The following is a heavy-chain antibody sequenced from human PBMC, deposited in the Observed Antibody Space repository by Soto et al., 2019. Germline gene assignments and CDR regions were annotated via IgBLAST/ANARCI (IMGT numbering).Heavy chain of an antibody. V-gene: IGHV1-2*02. CDR1: GYPFTTYY. Sequence: HVQLVQSGTEETKPGASVRVSCMVSGYPFTTYYIHWVRQAPGQGLEWMGCIDPRSGGTVYEQKFQGRVTMTRDTSLSTVYMDLSGLTSDDTALYYCATDDYGIFPYWGQGSLVTVSS. CDR2: IDPRSGGT. D-gene: IGHD3-10*01. CDR3: ATDDYGIFPY. J-gene: IGHJ4*02.